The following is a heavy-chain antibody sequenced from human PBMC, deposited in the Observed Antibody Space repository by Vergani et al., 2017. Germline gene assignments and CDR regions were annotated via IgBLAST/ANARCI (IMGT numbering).Heavy chain of an antibody. CDR2: MNPNSGNT. CDR3: ARRIGGYCSSTSCHNWFDP. V-gene: IGHV1-8*02. D-gene: IGHD2-2*01. CDR1: GYTFTSYD. Sequence: QVQLVQSGAEVKKPGASVKVSCKASGYTFTSYDINWVRPATGPGLGWMGWMNPNSGNTGLAQTFQGKVTMTRNTSISTAYREMSRLRSEDTAVYYCARRIGGYCSSTSCHNWFDPWGQGTLVTVSS. J-gene: IGHJ5*02.